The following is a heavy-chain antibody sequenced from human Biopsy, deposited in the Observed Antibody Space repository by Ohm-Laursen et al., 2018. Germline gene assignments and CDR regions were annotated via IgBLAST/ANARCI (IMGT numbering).Heavy chain of an antibody. D-gene: IGHD2/OR15-2a*01. CDR1: GGSLTGDY. J-gene: IGHJ6*02. V-gene: IGHV4-59*01. CDR2: ISDTGST. Sequence: GTLSLTCTVSGGSLTGDYWSWIRQSPGKGLVWIGSISDTGSTNYSPSLRGRVTISADTSKNQFSLRLNSVTATDTAVYYCARATNSTGWPYCYFYGMDVWGQGTTVTVSS. CDR3: ARATNSTGWPYCYFYGMDV.